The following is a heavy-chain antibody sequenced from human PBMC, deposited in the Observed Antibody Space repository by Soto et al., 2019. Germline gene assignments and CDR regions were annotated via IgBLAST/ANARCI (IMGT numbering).Heavy chain of an antibody. CDR1: GGSVSSGSYY. D-gene: IGHD6-19*01. CDR2: IYYSGST. CDR3: ASYSSGWYDVIY. Sequence: QVQLQESGPGLVKPSETLSLTCTVSGGSVSSGSYYWSWIRQPPGKGLEWIGYIYYSGSTNYNPSLMSRFTISVDTSKNQFSLKLSSVTAADTAVYYCASYSSGWYDVIYWGQGTLVTVSS. J-gene: IGHJ4*02. V-gene: IGHV4-61*01.